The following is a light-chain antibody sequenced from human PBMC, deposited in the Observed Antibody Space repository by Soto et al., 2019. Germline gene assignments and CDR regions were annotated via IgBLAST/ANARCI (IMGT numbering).Light chain of an antibody. Sequence: QSVLTQPASVSGSPGQSITISCTGTSSDVGTYDAVSWYQHHPGKVPRLMICEVDKRPSGVSYRFSGSKSGNTASLTISWLQAEDEADYYCCSYAGTSYVFGSGTKVTVL. CDR3: CSYAGTSYV. J-gene: IGLJ1*01. CDR1: SSDVGTYDA. CDR2: EVD. V-gene: IGLV2-23*02.